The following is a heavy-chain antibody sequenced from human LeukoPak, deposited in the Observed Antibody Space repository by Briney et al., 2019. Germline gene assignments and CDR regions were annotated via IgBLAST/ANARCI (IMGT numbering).Heavy chain of an antibody. D-gene: IGHD3-10*01. CDR1: GYTFTSYD. V-gene: IGHV1-8*01. CDR3: ARGGRIRVRGVITYYFDY. Sequence: GASVKVSCKASGYTFTSYDINWVRQATGQGLEWMGWMNPNSGNTGYAQKFQGRVTMTRNTSISTAYMELSSLRSEDTAVYYCARGGRIRVRGVITYYFDYWGQGTLVTVSS. CDR2: MNPNSGNT. J-gene: IGHJ4*02.